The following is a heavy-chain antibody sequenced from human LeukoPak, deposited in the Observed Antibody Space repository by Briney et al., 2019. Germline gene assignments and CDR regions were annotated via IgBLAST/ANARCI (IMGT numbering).Heavy chain of an antibody. CDR1: GGSISSSSYY. Sequence: SETLSLTCTVSGGSISSSSYYWGWIRQPPGKGLEWIGSIYYSGSTYYNPSLKSRVTISVDTSKNQFSLKLSSVTAADTAVYYCATGATIPAGFDFWGQGTLVTVSS. CDR3: ATGATIPAGFDF. V-gene: IGHV4-39*07. J-gene: IGHJ4*02. CDR2: IYYSGST. D-gene: IGHD5-24*01.